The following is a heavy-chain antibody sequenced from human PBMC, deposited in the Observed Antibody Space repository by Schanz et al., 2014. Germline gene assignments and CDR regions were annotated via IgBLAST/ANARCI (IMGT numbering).Heavy chain of an antibody. J-gene: IGHJ3*02. CDR3: AKGRFGELSAFDI. D-gene: IGHD3-10*01. V-gene: IGHV3-23*04. CDR1: GFTFTNYA. CDR2: ISDSGDTA. Sequence: EVQLVESGGGVVQPGGSLRLSCAASGFTFTNYAMSWVRQAPGKGLEWVSLISDSGDTAYYADSVKGRFTISRDNSKNTLYLQMNSLRAEDTAVYYCAKGRFGELSAFDIWGQGTMVTVSS.